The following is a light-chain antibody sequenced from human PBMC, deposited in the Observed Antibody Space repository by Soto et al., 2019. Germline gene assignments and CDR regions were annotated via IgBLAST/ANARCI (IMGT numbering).Light chain of an antibody. CDR2: TAS. CDR3: QQASAFPLT. J-gene: IGKJ5*01. V-gene: IGKV1-12*01. CDR1: QGISNW. Sequence: DIQMTQSPSFVSASVGDKVTVTCRASQGISNWLAWYQHKPGEAPKLLIYTASTLASGVPSRFSGSGSGTDFTLTISSMQPKDVATYYCQQASAFPLTLGQGTRLEIK.